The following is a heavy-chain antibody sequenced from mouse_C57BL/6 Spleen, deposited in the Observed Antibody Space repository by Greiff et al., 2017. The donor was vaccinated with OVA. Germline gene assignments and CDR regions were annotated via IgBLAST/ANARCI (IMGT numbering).Heavy chain of an antibody. CDR1: GFTFSDYY. J-gene: IGHJ2*01. CDR2: INYDGSST. CDR3: ARAYYCNYDY. D-gene: IGHD2-10*01. V-gene: IGHV5-16*01. Sequence: EVKLQESEAGLVQPGSSMKLSCTASGFTFSDYYMAWVRQGPEKGLEWVANINYDGSSTYYLYFLKSRFIISRDNAKNILYLQMSSLKSEDTATYYCARAYYCNYDYWGQGTTLTVSS.